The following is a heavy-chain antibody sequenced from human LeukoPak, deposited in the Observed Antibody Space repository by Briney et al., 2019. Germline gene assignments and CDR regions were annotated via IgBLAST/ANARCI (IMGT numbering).Heavy chain of an antibody. CDR1: GGSISSYY. J-gene: IGHJ4*02. CDR3: ARHLYNRKTLFDY. Sequence: SETLSLTCSVSGGSISSYYWSWIRQPPGKGLEWIGYIHYSGSTSYNPSLKSRVTISVDMSKNQFSLKLSSVTAADTAVYYCARHLYNRKTLFDYWGQGTLVTVSS. D-gene: IGHD1-14*01. CDR2: IHYSGST. V-gene: IGHV4-59*08.